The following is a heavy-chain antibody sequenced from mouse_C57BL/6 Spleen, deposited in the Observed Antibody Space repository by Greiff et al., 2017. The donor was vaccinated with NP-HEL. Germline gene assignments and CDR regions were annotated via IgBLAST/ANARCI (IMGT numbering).Heavy chain of an antibody. CDR3: AREGTTVVAGGDY. Sequence: QVQLQQSGPELVKPGASVKLSCKASGYTFTSYDINWVKQRPGQGLEWIGWIYPRDGSTKYNEKFKGKATLTVDTSSSTAYMELHSLTSEDSAVYVCAREGTTVVAGGDYWGQGTTLTVSS. J-gene: IGHJ2*01. V-gene: IGHV1-85*01. D-gene: IGHD1-1*01. CDR2: IYPRDGST. CDR1: GYTFTSYD.